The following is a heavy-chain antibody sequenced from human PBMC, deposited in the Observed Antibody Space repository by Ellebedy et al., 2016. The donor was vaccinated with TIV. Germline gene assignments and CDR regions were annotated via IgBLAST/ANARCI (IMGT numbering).Heavy chain of an antibody. J-gene: IGHJ3*02. CDR1: GGSISTYY. Sequence: MPSETLSLTCTVSGGSISTYYWSRIRLPPGERLEWIGYIYYTGSTNYNPSLKSRVTISVDTSKNQFSLKLTSATAADTAVYYCARPGGDGNAFDIWGQGTMVTVSS. D-gene: IGHD2-21*01. CDR3: ARPGGDGNAFDI. V-gene: IGHV4-59*01. CDR2: IYYTGST.